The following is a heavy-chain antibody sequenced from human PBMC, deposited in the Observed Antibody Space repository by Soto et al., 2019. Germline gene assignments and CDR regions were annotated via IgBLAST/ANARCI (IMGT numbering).Heavy chain of an antibody. Sequence: QVQLQESGPGQVTPSETLSLTCSVSGGSVRSGSYYWTWIRQAPGKGLESIGYVYYTGSTNYNHSLRSRVTILIDTSKNQFSLRLRSVTAADKAVYYCARIGIAVASTGFDSWGQGTLVTVSS. CDR1: GGSVRSGSYY. CDR3: ARIGIAVASTGFDS. D-gene: IGHD6-19*01. CDR2: VYYTGST. J-gene: IGHJ4*02. V-gene: IGHV4-61*01.